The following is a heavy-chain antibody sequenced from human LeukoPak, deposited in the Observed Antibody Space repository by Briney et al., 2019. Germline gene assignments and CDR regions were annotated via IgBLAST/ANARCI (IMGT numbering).Heavy chain of an antibody. J-gene: IGHJ6*02. CDR3: ARTPNYYYGMDV. D-gene: IGHD1-14*01. CDR2: ISYDGSNK. CDR1: GFTFSSYA. Sequence: GGSLRLSCAASGFTFSSYAMHWVCQAPGKGLEWVAVISYDGSNKYYADSVKGRFTISRDNSKNTLYLQMNSLRAEDTAVYYCARTPNYYYGMDVWGQGTTVTVSS. V-gene: IGHV3-30-3*01.